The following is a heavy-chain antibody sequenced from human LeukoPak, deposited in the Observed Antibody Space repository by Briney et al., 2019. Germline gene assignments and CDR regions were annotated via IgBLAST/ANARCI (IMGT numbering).Heavy chain of an antibody. Sequence: PGGSLRLSCAVSGLTFSSSWMDWVRQAPGKGLEWVASINPEGSEKYSADSVKGRFTISRDNAKNSLYLQMNSLRAEDTAVYYCARAPHYSNYGPYYYGMDVWGQGTTVTVSS. J-gene: IGHJ6*02. CDR3: ARAPHYSNYGPYYYGMDV. V-gene: IGHV3-7*01. CDR1: GLTFSSSW. CDR2: INPEGSEK. D-gene: IGHD4-11*01.